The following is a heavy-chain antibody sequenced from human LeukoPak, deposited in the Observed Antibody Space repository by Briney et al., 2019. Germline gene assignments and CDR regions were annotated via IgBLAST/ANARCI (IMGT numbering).Heavy chain of an antibody. V-gene: IGHV1-69*13. J-gene: IGHJ6*02. CDR2: IIPIFGTA. Sequence: SVKVSCKASGGTFSSYAISWVRQAPGQGLEWMGGIIPIFGTANYAQKFQGRVTITADESTSTAYMELSSLRSEDTAVYYCARGPRIAARPLSYYYGMDVWGQGTTVTVSS. CDR3: ARGPRIAARPLSYYYGMDV. D-gene: IGHD6-6*01. CDR1: GGTFSSYA.